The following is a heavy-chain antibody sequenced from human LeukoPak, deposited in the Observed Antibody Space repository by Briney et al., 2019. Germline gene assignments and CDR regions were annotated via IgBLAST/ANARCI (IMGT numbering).Heavy chain of an antibody. CDR1: GFTFSNSA. CDR2: ISRGGGST. CDR3: ARALWFGELFGDY. Sequence: GGSLRLSCAASGFTFSNSAMCWVRQAPGKGLEWVSGISRGGGSTYYADSVKGRFTISRDTSIGTLYLQMNSLRAEDTAVYYCARALWFGELFGDYWGQGTLVTVSS. J-gene: IGHJ4*02. D-gene: IGHD3-10*01. V-gene: IGHV3-23*01.